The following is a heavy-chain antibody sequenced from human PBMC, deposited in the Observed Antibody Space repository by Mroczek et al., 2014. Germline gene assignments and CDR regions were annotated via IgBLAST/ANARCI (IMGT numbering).Heavy chain of an antibody. J-gene: IGHJ5*02. V-gene: IGHV4-31*03. CDR3: ARRMVYARYWFDP. D-gene: IGHD2-8*01. CDR1: GGSISSGGYY. Sequence: QVQLVESGPGLVKPSQTLSLTCTVSGGSISSGGYYWSWIRQHPGKGLEWIGYIYYSGSTYYNPSLKSRVTISVDTSKNQFSLKLSSVTAADTAVYYCARRMVYARYWFDPWGQGTLVTVSS. CDR2: IYYSGST.